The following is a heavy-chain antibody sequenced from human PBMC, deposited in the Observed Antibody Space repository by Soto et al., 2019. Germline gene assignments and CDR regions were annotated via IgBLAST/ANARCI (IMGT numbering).Heavy chain of an antibody. J-gene: IGHJ6*02. D-gene: IGHD2-8*02. V-gene: IGHV1-69*01. Sequence: QVQLVQSGAEVKKTGSSVKVSCKASGGTFSIDGFSWVRQAPGQGPEWIGGIIPILTTPNYAQKFQGRVTIVAEESTTTVYMALSSLKFEDTAVYYCATSVGIAPTGEDGMDVWGQGTSVTVSS. CDR1: GGTFSIDG. CDR2: IIPILTTP. CDR3: ATSVGIAPTGEDGMDV.